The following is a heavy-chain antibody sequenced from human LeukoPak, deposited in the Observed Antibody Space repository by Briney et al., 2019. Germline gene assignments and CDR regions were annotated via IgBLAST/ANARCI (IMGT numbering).Heavy chain of an antibody. J-gene: IGHJ5*02. CDR2: VNTNTGNP. V-gene: IGHV7-4-1*02. CDR1: GYTFTSYA. D-gene: IGHD3-10*01. Sequence: GASVKVSCTASGYTFTSYAMNWVRQAPGQGLEWMGWVNTNTGNPTYAQGFTGRFVFSLDTSVSTAYLQISSLKAEDTAVYYCARDKAMVRGSNWFDPWGQGTLVTVSS. CDR3: ARDKAMVRGSNWFDP.